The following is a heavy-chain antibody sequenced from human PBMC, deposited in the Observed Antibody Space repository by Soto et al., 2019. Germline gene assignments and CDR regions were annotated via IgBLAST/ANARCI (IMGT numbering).Heavy chain of an antibody. CDR2: ISGSGGST. D-gene: IGHD4-4*01. J-gene: IGHJ6*02. Sequence: GGSLRLSCVASGFTFSTYAMNWVRQAPGKGLEWVSAISGSGGSTYYADSVKGRFTISRDNSKNTLYLQMNSLRAADTAVYYFTKDINGHDYMMLYYYYYGMDVWGHGTTVTVSS. CDR1: GFTFSTYA. V-gene: IGHV3-23*01. CDR3: TKDINGHDYMMLYYYYYGMDV.